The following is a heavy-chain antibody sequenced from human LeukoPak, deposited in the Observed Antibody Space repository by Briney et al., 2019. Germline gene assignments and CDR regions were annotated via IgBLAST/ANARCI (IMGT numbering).Heavy chain of an antibody. CDR3: ARGRKAVAGATYYHGIDV. CDR2: ISSSSSTI. D-gene: IGHD6-19*01. J-gene: IGHJ6*02. CDR1: GFTFSSYS. Sequence: PGGSLRLSCAASGFTFSSYSMNWVRQAPGKGLEWVSYISSSSSTIYYADSVKGRFTISRDNAKNSLYLQMNSLRAEDTAVYYCARGRKAVAGATYYHGIDVWGQGTTVTVSS. V-gene: IGHV3-48*01.